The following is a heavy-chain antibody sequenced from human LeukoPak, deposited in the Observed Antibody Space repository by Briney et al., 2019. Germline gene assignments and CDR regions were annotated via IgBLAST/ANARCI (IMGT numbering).Heavy chain of an antibody. CDR2: ISYGGIT. D-gene: IGHD1-1*01. CDR1: GGSISGSY. CDR3: ARHRTGTATFDD. J-gene: IGHJ4*02. V-gene: IGHV4-59*08. Sequence: SETLSLTCTVSGGSISGSYCSWIRQSPGKGLEWIGQISYGGITNYNPSLTTRVTISIDTSNNQFSLRLNSVTAATTAVYYGARHRTGTATFDDWGQGTLITVSS.